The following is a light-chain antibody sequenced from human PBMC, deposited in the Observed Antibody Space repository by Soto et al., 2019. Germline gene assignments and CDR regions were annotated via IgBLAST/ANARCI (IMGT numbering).Light chain of an antibody. CDR3: CSYAGSYTDV. J-gene: IGLJ1*01. V-gene: IGLV2-11*01. CDR2: DVS. CDR1: SSDVVGYNY. Sequence: QSALTQPRSVSGSPGQSVTISCTGTSSDVVGYNYVSWYQQHPGKAPKLMIYDVSKRPSGVPDLFSGSKSGNTASLTISGLQADDESDYYCCSYAGSYTDVFGTGTKLTVL.